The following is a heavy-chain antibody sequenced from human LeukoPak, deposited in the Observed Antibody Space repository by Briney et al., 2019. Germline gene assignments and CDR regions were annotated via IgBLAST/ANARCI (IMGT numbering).Heavy chain of an antibody. CDR3: ARDSKRTYYYDNSGYPDAFDI. D-gene: IGHD3-22*01. Sequence: PGGSLRLSRAASGFTFSTYGINWVRQAPGKGLEWVSSISSSSRYIYYAASVRGRFTISRDNAKNSLSLQMNSLRAEDTALYYCARDSKRTYYYDNSGYPDAFDIWGQGTMVTVSS. CDR2: ISSSSRYI. V-gene: IGHV3-21*03. J-gene: IGHJ3*02. CDR1: GFTFSTYG.